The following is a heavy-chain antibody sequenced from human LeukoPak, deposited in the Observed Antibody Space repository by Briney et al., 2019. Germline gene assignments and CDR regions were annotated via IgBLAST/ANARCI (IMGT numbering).Heavy chain of an antibody. J-gene: IGHJ5*01. Sequence: MTGESLKISCEGSGYSLTNYWIGWVRQMPGKGLQWMGIIYPGDSETKYSPSFQGQVILSADKSISTAYLQLSSLKASDTAIYYCARRSIGVFDSWGQGTLVTVSS. CDR2: IYPGDSET. V-gene: IGHV5-51*01. D-gene: IGHD3-22*01. CDR1: GYSLTNYW. CDR3: ARRSIGVFDS.